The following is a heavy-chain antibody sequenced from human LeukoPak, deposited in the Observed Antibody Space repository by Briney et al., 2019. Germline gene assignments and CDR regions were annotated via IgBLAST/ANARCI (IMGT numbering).Heavy chain of an antibody. CDR3: ARQYYDFWSGYYGWFDP. CDR1: GYSFTRYW. J-gene: IGHJ5*02. V-gene: IGHV5-51*01. CDR2: IYPGDPDT. D-gene: IGHD3-3*01. Sequence: GESLKISCKGSGYSFTRYWIGWVRQMPGKGLAWMGIIYPGDPDTRYSPSFLGQVTISADKSISTAYLQWSSLKASDTAMYYCARQYYDFWSGYYGWFDPWGQGTLVTVSS.